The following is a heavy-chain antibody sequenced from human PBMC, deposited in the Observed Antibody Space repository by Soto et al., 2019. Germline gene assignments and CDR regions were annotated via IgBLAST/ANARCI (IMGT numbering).Heavy chain of an antibody. D-gene: IGHD2-2*01. Sequence: ASVKVSCTASGYTFTSYGISWVRQAPGQGLEWMGWISAYNGNTNYAQKLQGRVTMTTDTSTSTAYMELRSLRSDDTAVYYCARGYCSSTSCYFAGMDVWGKGTTVTGSS. J-gene: IGHJ6*03. CDR2: ISAYNGNT. V-gene: IGHV1-18*01. CDR1: GYTFTSYG. CDR3: ARGYCSSTSCYFAGMDV.